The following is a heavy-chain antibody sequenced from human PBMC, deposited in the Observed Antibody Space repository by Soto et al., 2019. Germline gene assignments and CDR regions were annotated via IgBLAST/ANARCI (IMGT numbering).Heavy chain of an antibody. J-gene: IGHJ4*02. CDR3: ARDFAYFDS. D-gene: IGHD3-3*01. CDR1: GGSFKSGSYS. Sequence: SETLSLTGTVSGGSFKSGSYSWSWIRQPPGKGLEWIGYVYHTGRTSYNPSLKSRVSRSMDTSKNQFSLNLDSVTAADTAVYFCARDFAYFDSWGQGTLVTVSS. V-gene: IGHV4-61*01. CDR2: VYHTGRT.